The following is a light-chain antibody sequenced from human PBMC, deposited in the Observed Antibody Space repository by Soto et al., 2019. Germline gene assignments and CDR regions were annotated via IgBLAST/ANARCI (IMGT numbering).Light chain of an antibody. J-gene: IGKJ4*01. V-gene: IGKV3-15*01. Sequence: EIVMTQSPATLSVSPGERATLSCRASQSVSSNLAWYQQKPGQAPRLLIYGASTRATGIPARFSGSGSGTEFTLTISSLHSEDCAVYYCQQYKNWPPLTFGGGTKVEIK. CDR1: QSVSSN. CDR2: GAS. CDR3: QQYKNWPPLT.